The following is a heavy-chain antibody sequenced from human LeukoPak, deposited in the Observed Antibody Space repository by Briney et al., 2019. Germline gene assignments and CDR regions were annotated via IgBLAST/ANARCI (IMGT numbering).Heavy chain of an antibody. CDR3: ARQMVRGGGYYGMDV. V-gene: IGHV5-51*01. CDR2: IYPGDSDT. D-gene: IGHD3-10*01. Sequence: GESLKISCKGSGYSFTSYWIGWVRQMPGKGLEWMGIIYPGDSDTRYSPSFQGQVTISADKSISTAYLQWSSLKASDTAMYYCARQMVRGGGYYGMDVWGQGTTVTVSS. CDR1: GYSFTSYW. J-gene: IGHJ6*02.